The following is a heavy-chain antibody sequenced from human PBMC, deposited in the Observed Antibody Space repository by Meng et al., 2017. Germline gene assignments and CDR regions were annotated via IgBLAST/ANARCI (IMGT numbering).Heavy chain of an antibody. CDR3: AVSDQREKPHYRYYYGMDI. CDR2: INPNCGST. D-gene: IGHD1-26*01. Sequence: ASVKVSCMSSGYTFTGHYIHWVRQPPGQGLEWMGRINPNCGSTNYAQKLQGRVTMTRDTSISTVYMELSMLRSDDTAVYYCAVSDQREKPHYRYYYGMDIWGQGTMVTVSS. CDR1: GYTFTGHY. V-gene: IGHV1-2*06. J-gene: IGHJ6*02.